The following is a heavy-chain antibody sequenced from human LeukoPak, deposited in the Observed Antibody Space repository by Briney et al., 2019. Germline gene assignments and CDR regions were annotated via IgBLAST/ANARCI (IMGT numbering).Heavy chain of an antibody. V-gene: IGHV3-53*01. J-gene: IGHJ4*02. CDR1: GFTFSDHY. D-gene: IGHD2-2*02. Sequence: PGESLRLSCAVSGFTFSDHYMTWIRQAPGKGLEWVSVIYSGGSTYYADSVKGRFTISRDNSKNTLYLQMNSLRAEDTAVYYCSRDLYEGQGMLDYWGQGTLVTVSS. CDR2: IYSGGST. CDR3: SRDLYEGQGMLDY.